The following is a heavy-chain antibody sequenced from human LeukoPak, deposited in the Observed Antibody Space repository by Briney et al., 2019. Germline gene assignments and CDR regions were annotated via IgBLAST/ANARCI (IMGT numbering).Heavy chain of an antibody. V-gene: IGHV1-69*04. CDR1: GGTFSSYA. Sequence: SVKVSCKASGGTFSSYAISWVRQAPGQGLEWMGRIIPILGIANYAQKFQGRVTITADKSTSTAYMELNSLRSEDTAVYYCARRAYYYGSGSPDFDYWGQGTLVTVSS. D-gene: IGHD3-10*01. J-gene: IGHJ4*02. CDR2: IIPILGIA. CDR3: ARRAYYYGSGSPDFDY.